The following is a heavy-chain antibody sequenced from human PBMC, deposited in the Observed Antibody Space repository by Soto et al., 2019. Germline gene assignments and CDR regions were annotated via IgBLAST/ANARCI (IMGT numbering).Heavy chain of an antibody. Sequence: ASVKVSCKASGYTFTSYGISWVRQAPGQGLEWMGWISAYNGNTNYAQELQGRVTMTTDTSTSTAYMELRSLRSDDTAVYYCARVSFCISTSCPFYYFDYWGQGTLVTVSS. V-gene: IGHV1-18*01. CDR2: ISAYNGNT. D-gene: IGHD2-2*01. CDR3: ARVSFCISTSCPFYYFDY. CDR1: GYTFTSYG. J-gene: IGHJ4*02.